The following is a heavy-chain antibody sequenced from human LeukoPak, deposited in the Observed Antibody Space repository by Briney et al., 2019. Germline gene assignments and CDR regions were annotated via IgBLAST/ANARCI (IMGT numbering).Heavy chain of an antibody. CDR2: IYPGDSDT. CDR1: GYSFSSYW. CDR3: ARRAYCGGDCYLDY. D-gene: IGHD2-21*02. J-gene: IGHJ4*02. V-gene: IGHV5-51*01. Sequence: GESLKISCKGSGYSFSSYWIGCVRQMPGKGLEWMGMIYPGDSDTRYSPSFQGQVTISADKSISTAYLQWSSLKASDTAMYYCARRAYCGGDCYLDYWGQGTLVTVSS.